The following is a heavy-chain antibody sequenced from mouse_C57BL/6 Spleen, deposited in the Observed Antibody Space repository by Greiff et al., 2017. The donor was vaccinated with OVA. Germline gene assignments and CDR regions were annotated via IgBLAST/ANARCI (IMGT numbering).Heavy chain of an antibody. J-gene: IGHJ1*03. V-gene: IGHV1-64*01. CDR2: IHPNSGST. D-gene: IGHD1-1*01. CDR1: GYTFTSYW. CDR3: ARTAFTTVSYWYFDV. Sequence: QVQLQQPGAELVKPGASVKLSCKASGYTFTSYWMHWVKQRPGQGLEWIGMIHPNSGSTNYNEKFKSKATLTVDKSSSTAYMQLSSLTSEDSAVYYCARTAFTTVSYWYFDVWGTGTTVTVSS.